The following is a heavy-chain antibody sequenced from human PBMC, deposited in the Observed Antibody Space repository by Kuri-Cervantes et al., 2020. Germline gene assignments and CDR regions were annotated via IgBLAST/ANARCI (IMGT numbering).Heavy chain of an antibody. CDR2: ISPSGSAI. CDR1: GFTFSDYY. V-gene: IGHV3-11*04. J-gene: IGHJ4*02. CDR3: ARGRYSFDY. Sequence: LSLTCAASGFTFSDYYMSWVRQTPGKGLEWVSYISPSGSAISYVDSVKGRFTISRDNAKNSLYLQMDSLRAEDTAVYYCARGRYSFDYWGQGSLVTVSS. D-gene: IGHD1-26*01.